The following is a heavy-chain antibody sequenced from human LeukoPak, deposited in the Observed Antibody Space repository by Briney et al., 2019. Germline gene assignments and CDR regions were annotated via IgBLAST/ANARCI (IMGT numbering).Heavy chain of an antibody. CDR1: GYTFTTYG. V-gene: IGHV1-18*01. CDR2: IITYNGNT. D-gene: IGHD3-16*01. CDR3: ARDTKRSRARWENLGIDP. J-gene: IGHJ5*02. Sequence: ASVKISCKASGYTFTTYGISWVRQAPGQGLEWMGYIITYNGNTNYAQKLQGRVTMTTDTSTSTAYMELRSLRSDDTAVYYCARDTKRSRARWENLGIDPWGQGTLVTVSS.